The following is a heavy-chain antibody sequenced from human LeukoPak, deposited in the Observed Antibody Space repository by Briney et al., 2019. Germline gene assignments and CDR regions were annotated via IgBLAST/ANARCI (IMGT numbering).Heavy chain of an antibody. V-gene: IGHV4-4*07. CDR3: AREVEGKVVPASNWFDP. Sequence: SETLSLTCAVYGGSFSGYYWSWIRQPPGKGLEWIGRIYTSGSTNYNPSLKSRVTMSVDTSKNQFSLKLSSVTAADTAVYYCAREVEGKVVPASNWFDPWGQGTLVTVSS. J-gene: IGHJ5*02. D-gene: IGHD2-2*01. CDR2: IYTSGST. CDR1: GGSFSGYY.